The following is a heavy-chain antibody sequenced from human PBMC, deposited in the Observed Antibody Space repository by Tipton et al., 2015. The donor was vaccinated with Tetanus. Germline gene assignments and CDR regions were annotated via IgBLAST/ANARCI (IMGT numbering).Heavy chain of an antibody. Sequence: LRLSCAVYGGSFSGYYWSWIRQPPGKGLEWIGEINHSGSTNYNPSLKSRVTISVDTSKNQFSLKLSSVTAADTAVYYCASGRLWFGELSDFDYWGRGTLVTVSS. J-gene: IGHJ4*02. CDR3: ASGRLWFGELSDFDY. D-gene: IGHD3-10*01. CDR2: INHSGST. CDR1: GGSFSGYY. V-gene: IGHV4-34*01.